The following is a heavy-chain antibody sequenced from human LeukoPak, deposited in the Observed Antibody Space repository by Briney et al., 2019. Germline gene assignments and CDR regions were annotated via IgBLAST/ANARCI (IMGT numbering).Heavy chain of an antibody. Sequence: GASVKVSCKASGYTFTGYYMHWVRQAPGQGLEWMGWINPNSGGTNYAQKFQGRVTMTRDTSISTAYMELSRLRSDDTAVYYCARVGTDYDFWSGYHSGAFDIWGQGTMVTVSS. D-gene: IGHD3-3*01. V-gene: IGHV1-2*02. CDR2: INPNSGGT. J-gene: IGHJ3*02. CDR1: GYTFTGYY. CDR3: ARVGTDYDFWSGYHSGAFDI.